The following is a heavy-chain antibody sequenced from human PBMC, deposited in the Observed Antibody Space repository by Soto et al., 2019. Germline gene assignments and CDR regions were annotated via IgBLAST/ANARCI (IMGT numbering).Heavy chain of an antibody. D-gene: IGHD2-15*01. V-gene: IGHV4-30-4*01. CDR2: IYYSGST. Sequence: QVQLQESGPGLVKPSQTLSLTCTVSGGSISSGDYYWSWIRQPPGKGLEWIGYIYYSGSTYYNPSLKSGVTISVDTSKNQFSLKLSSVTAADTAVYYCASSYCSGGSCYPINFDYWGQGTLVTVSS. J-gene: IGHJ4*02. CDR3: ASSYCSGGSCYPINFDY. CDR1: GGSISSGDYY.